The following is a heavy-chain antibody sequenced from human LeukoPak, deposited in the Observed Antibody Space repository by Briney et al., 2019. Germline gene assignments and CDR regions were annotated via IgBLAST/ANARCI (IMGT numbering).Heavy chain of an antibody. CDR2: IIPIFGTA. V-gene: IGHV1-69*13. CDR1: GGTFSSYA. D-gene: IGHD2-2*01. J-gene: IGHJ4*02. CDR3: ARDRGYCSSTSCSHFDY. Sequence: RASVKVSCKASGGTFSSYAISWVRQAPGQGLEWMGGIIPIFGTANYAQKFQGRVTITADESTSTAYMELSSLRSEDTAVYYCARDRGYCSSTSCSHFDYWGQGTLVTVSS.